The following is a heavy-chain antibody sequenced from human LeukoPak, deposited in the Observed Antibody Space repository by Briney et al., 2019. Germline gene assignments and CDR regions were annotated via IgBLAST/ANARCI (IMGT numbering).Heavy chain of an antibody. J-gene: IGHJ6*02. Sequence: SETLSLTCTVSGGSISSYYWSWIRQPPGKGLEWIGSISYSGSTNYNPSLKSRVTISVGTSKKQFSLKLTSVTAADTAVYYCARDSFTRRLNYYGSGTDYYYYGMDVWGQGTTVTVSS. CDR3: ARDSFTRRLNYYGSGTDYYYYGMDV. CDR1: GGSISSYY. V-gene: IGHV4-59*01. CDR2: ISYSGST. D-gene: IGHD3-10*01.